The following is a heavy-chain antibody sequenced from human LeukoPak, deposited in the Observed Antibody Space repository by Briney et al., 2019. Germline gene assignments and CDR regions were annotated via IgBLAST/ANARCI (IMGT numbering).Heavy chain of an antibody. CDR1: GGSISRGGYS. CDR3: ARGGYFDSSAYYPIDY. D-gene: IGHD3-22*01. V-gene: IGHV4-30-4*07. Sequence: PSETLSLTCAVSGGSISRGGYSWSWIRQPPGKGLEWIGYIYYNGRTYYNPSLKSRVSISVDKSKNQFSLKLSSVTAADTAVYYCARGGYFDSSAYYPIDYWGQGTLVTVSS. J-gene: IGHJ4*02. CDR2: IYYNGRT.